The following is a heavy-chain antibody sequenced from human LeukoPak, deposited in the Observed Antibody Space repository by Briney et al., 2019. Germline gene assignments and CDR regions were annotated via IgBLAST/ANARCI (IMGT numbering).Heavy chain of an antibody. CDR1: GGTFSSYA. D-gene: IGHD3-22*01. V-gene: IGHV1-69*04. CDR3: ARDGDYYDSSGLLRTDY. J-gene: IGHJ4*02. CDR2: IIPILGIA. Sequence: SVKLSCKASGGTFSSYAISWVRQAPGQGLECMRRIIPILGIANYAQKFQRRLTITADKSTSTAYMKLSSLRSEDTAVYYCARDGDYYDSSGLLRTDYWGQGTLVTVSS.